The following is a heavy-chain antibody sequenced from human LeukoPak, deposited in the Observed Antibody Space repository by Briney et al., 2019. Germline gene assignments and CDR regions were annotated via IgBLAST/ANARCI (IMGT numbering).Heavy chain of an antibody. CDR1: GGSISSYY. J-gene: IGHJ1*01. CDR2: IYYSGST. Sequence: SETLSLTCTVSGGSISSYYWSWIRQPPGKGPEWIGYIYYSGSTSYNPSLKSRVTISVDTSKNQFSLKLNSVTAADTAVYYCARVLRADWGLAEYFQPWGQGTLVTVSS. D-gene: IGHD7-27*01. CDR3: ARVLRADWGLAEYFQP. V-gene: IGHV4-59*01.